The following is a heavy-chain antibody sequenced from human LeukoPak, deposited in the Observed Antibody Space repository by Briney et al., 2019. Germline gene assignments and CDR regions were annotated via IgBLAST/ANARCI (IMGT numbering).Heavy chain of an antibody. CDR2: ISSNGGST. Sequence: GGSLRLSCAASGFTFSSYAMSWVRQAPGKGPEYVSAISSNGGSTYYADSVKGRFTISRDNSKNTLYLQMSSLRAEDTAVYYCVKAHSSSGFDYWGQGTLVTVSS. CDR3: VKAHSSSGFDY. J-gene: IGHJ4*02. CDR1: GFTFSSYA. D-gene: IGHD6-6*01. V-gene: IGHV3-64D*06.